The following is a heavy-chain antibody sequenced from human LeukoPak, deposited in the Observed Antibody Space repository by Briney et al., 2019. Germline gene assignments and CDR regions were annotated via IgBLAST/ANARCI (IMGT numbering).Heavy chain of an antibody. D-gene: IGHD2-2*01. J-gene: IGHJ4*02. Sequence: PGGSLRLSCAASGFTFSSYGMHWVRQAPGKGLEWVAFIRYDGSNKYYADSVKGRFTISRDNSKNTLYLQMNSLRAEDTAVYYCAKAFVVVPAANYWGQGTLVTVSS. CDR2: IRYDGSNK. CDR1: GFTFSSYG. V-gene: IGHV3-30*02. CDR3: AKAFVVVPAANY.